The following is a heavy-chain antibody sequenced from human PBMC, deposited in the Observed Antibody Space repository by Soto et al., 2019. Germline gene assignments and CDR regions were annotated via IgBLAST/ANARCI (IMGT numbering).Heavy chain of an antibody. J-gene: IGHJ6*02. CDR3: ARQVWFGEPNYYYYGMDV. Sequence: GESLKISCKGSGYSFTSYWISWVRQMPGKGLEWMGRIDPSDSYTNYSPSFQGHVTISADKSISTAYLQWSSLKASDTAMYYCARQVWFGEPNYYYYGMDVWGQGTTVTVYS. CDR2: IDPSDSYT. V-gene: IGHV5-10-1*01. CDR1: GYSFTSYW. D-gene: IGHD3-10*01.